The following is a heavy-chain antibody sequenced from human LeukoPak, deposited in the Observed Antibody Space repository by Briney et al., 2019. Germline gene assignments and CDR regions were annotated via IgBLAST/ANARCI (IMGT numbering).Heavy chain of an antibody. Sequence: GGSLRLSCAASGFTFSTYAMSWVRQAPGKGLEWVSVISGSGGSTYYADSMKGRFTISRDNSENTLYLQMNSLRAEDTAVYYCATSTYNSGSCGYWGQGTLVTVSS. J-gene: IGHJ4*02. CDR3: ATSTYNSGSCGY. CDR2: ISGSGGST. CDR1: GFTFSTYA. D-gene: IGHD3-10*01. V-gene: IGHV3-23*01.